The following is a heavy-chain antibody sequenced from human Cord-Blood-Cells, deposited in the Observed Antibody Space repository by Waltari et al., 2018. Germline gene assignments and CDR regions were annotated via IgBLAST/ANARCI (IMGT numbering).Heavy chain of an antibody. CDR3: ARGDSTVTSRDAFDI. J-gene: IGHJ3*02. V-gene: IGHV4-34*01. Sequence: QVQLQQWGAGLLKPSETLSLTCAVYGGSFSGYYWRWIRQPPGKGLEWIGEIKHSGSTNYNPSLKSRVTISVDTSKNQFSLKLSSVTAADTAVYYCARGDSTVTSRDAFDIWGQGTMVTVSS. CDR1: GGSFSGYY. D-gene: IGHD4-17*01. CDR2: IKHSGST.